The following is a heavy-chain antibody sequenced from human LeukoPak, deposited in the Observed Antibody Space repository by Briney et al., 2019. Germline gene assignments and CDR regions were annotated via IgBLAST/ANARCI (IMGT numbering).Heavy chain of an antibody. CDR1: GGSFSGYY. J-gene: IGHJ4*02. Sequence: PSETLSLTCAVYGGSFSGYYWSWIRQPPGKGLEWIGYIYYSGSTNYNPSLKSRVTISVDTSKNQFSLKLSSVTAADTAVYSCAGFTFFRGVITFDYWGQGTLVTVSS. CDR2: IYYSGST. CDR3: AGFTFFRGVITFDY. D-gene: IGHD3-10*01. V-gene: IGHV4-59*08.